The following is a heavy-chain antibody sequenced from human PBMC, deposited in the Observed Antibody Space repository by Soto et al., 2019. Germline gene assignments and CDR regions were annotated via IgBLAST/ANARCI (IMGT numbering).Heavy chain of an antibody. CDR3: ATGYYDSSGPGAWWFDP. J-gene: IGHJ5*02. CDR2: FDPEDGET. CDR1: GYTLTELS. D-gene: IGHD3-22*01. V-gene: IGHV1-24*01. Sequence: ASVKVSCKVSGYTLTELSMHWVRQAPGKGLEWMGGFDPEDGETIYAQKFQGRVTMTEDTSTDTAYMELSSLRSEDTAVYYCATGYYDSSGPGAWWFDPWGQGTLVTVSS.